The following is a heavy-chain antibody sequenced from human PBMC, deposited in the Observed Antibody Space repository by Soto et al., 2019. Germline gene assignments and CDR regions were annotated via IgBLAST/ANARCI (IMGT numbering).Heavy chain of an antibody. D-gene: IGHD4-17*01. CDR3: ARDTYNDYGGDTFDY. Sequence: ASVKVSCKASGGTFSSYAIHWVRQAPGQGLEWLGKIIPSYDRTNYAQKFQGRVTVTADTYTTTAYMELSSLRSDDTAVYYCARDTYNDYGGDTFDYWGQGTLVTVSS. CDR2: IIPSYDRT. CDR1: GGTFSSYA. V-gene: IGHV1-69*04. J-gene: IGHJ4*02.